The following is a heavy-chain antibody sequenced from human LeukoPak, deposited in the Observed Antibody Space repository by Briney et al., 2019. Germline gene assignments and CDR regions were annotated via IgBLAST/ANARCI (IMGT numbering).Heavy chain of an antibody. V-gene: IGHV4-39*01. CDR1: GGSISSSSYY. J-gene: IGHJ5*02. CDR2: IYYSGST. Sequence: SETLSLTCTVSGGSISSSSYYWGWIRQPPGKGLEWIGSIYYSGSTYYNPSLKSRVTISVDTSKNQFSLKLSSVTAADTAVYYCAREAVAGINWFDPWGQGTLVTVPS. CDR3: AREAVAGINWFDP. D-gene: IGHD6-19*01.